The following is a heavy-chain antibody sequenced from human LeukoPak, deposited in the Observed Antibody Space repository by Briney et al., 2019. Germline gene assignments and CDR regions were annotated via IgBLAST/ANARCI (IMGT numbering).Heavy chain of an antibody. CDR1: GFTFSSYS. D-gene: IGHD6-19*01. Sequence: SGVSLRLFCAASGFTFSSYSMNWVRQAPGKGLEWVSSISSSSSYIYYAVSVKGRFTISRDNAKNSLYLQMNSLRAEDTAVYYCTIAVAGKDYWGQGTLVTVSS. CDR2: ISSSSSYI. J-gene: IGHJ4*02. V-gene: IGHV3-21*01. CDR3: TIAVAGKDY.